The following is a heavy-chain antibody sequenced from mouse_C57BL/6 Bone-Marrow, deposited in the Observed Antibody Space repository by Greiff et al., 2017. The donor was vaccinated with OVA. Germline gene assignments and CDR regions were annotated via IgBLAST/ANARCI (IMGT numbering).Heavy chain of an antibody. CDR2: ISSGSSTI. J-gene: IGHJ2*01. D-gene: IGHD1-1*01. CDR1: GFTFSDYG. CDR3: ARRYGSVFDY. Sequence: DVKLVESGGGLVKPGGSLKLSCAASGFTFSDYGMHWVRQAPEKGLEWVAYISSGSSTIYYADTVKGRFTISRDNAKNTLFLQMTSLRSEDTAMYYCARRYGSVFDYWGQGTTLTVSS. V-gene: IGHV5-17*01.